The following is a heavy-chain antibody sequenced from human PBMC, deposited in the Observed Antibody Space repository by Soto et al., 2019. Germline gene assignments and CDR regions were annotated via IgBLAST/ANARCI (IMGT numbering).Heavy chain of an antibody. CDR1: GFTFNYYP. CDR2: ISFDGSNK. CDR3: ARLPGALVAVLYIYPLDGREAMSDVDV. J-gene: IGHJ6*02. Sequence: PGGSLRLSCAASGFTFNYYPMHWVRQTPGKGLEWVAVISFDGSNKFYADSVKGRFTVSRDNSKNMLYLQLNSLRPEDAAVYYCARLPGALVAVLYIYPLDGREAMSDVDVWGQGTTVTVSS. V-gene: IGHV3-30-3*01. D-gene: IGHD6-19*01.